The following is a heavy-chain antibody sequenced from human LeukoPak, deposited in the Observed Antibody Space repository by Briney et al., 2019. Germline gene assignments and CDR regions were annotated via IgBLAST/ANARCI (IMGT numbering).Heavy chain of an antibody. CDR2: INPNSGGT. D-gene: IGHD2-2*02. V-gene: IGHV1-2*02. J-gene: IGHJ4*02. CDR3: ARDLFTSCYTRCDY. Sequence: GASVKVSCKASGYTFTGYYMHWVRPAPGQGLEWMGWINPNSGGTNYAQKFQGRVTMTRDTSISTAYMELSRLRSDDTAVYYCARDLFTSCYTRCDYWGQGTLVTVSS. CDR1: GYTFTGYY.